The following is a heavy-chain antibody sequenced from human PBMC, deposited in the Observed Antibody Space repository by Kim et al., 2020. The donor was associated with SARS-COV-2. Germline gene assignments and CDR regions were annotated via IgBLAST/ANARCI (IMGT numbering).Heavy chain of an antibody. CDR3: ARSPFGDGYNYASFDY. J-gene: IGHJ4*02. CDR1: GGTFSSYA. CDR2: IIPIFGTA. D-gene: IGHD5-12*01. Sequence: SVKVSCKASGGTFSSYAISWVRQAPGQGLEWMGGIIPIFGTANYAQKFQGRVTITADESTSTAYMELSSLRSEDTAVYYCARSPFGDGYNYASFDYWGQGTLVTVSS. V-gene: IGHV1-69*13.